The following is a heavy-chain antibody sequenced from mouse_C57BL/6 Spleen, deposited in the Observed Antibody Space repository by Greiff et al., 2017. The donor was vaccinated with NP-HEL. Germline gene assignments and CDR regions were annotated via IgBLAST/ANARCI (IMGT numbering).Heavy chain of an antibody. Sequence: QVHVKQSGAELAKPGASVKLSCKASGYTFTSYWMHWVKQRPGQGLEWIGYINPSSGYTKYNQKFKDKATLTADKSSSTAYMQLSCLTYEDSAVYYCARSGIYYDYDGSWFAYWGQGTLVTVSA. CDR2: INPSSGYT. CDR1: GYTFTSYW. D-gene: IGHD2-4*01. V-gene: IGHV1-7*01. CDR3: ARSGIYYDYDGSWFAY. J-gene: IGHJ3*01.